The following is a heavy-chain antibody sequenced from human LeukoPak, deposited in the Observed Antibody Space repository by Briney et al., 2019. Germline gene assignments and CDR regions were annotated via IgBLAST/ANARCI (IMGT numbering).Heavy chain of an antibody. CDR1: GYTFASYY. D-gene: IGHD5-12*01. Sequence: ASVKVSCKASGYTFASYYMHWVRQAPGQGLEWMGIINPSGGTTSYAQKFQGRVTMTRDTSTSTVYMELSSLRSEDTAVYYCATGGYSGYEHLDYWGQGTLVTVSS. CDR2: INPSGGTT. V-gene: IGHV1-46*03. J-gene: IGHJ4*02. CDR3: ATGGYSGYEHLDY.